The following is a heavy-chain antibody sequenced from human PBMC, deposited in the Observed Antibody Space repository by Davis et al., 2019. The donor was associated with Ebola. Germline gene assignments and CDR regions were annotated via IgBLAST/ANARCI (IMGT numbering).Heavy chain of an antibody. Sequence: GESPKISCAASGFTFSSYWMSWVRQAPGKGLEWVANINEDGSEKHYVDSVKGRFTISRDNAKNSLYLQINSLRADDTAVYYCARGMILWFRDTYDYWGQGTLVTVSS. J-gene: IGHJ4*02. CDR3: ARGMILWFRDTYDY. CDR1: GFTFSSYW. CDR2: INEDGSEK. V-gene: IGHV3-7*01. D-gene: IGHD3-10*01.